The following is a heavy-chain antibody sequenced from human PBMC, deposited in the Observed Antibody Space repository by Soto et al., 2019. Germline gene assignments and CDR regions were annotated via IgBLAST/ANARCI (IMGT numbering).Heavy chain of an antibody. Sequence: GESLKISCKGSGYSFTSYCIAWVRQMPGKGLEWMGIICPGDSDTRYSPSFQGQVTISADTSISTAYLQWSSLKASDTAMYYCARGGARAENRGYRYSFRPKGNIDYYYYYYMDVWGKGTTVTVSS. CDR2: ICPGDSDT. D-gene: IGHD5-18*01. CDR3: ARGGARAENRGYRYSFRPKGNIDYYYYYYMDV. CDR1: GYSFTSYC. J-gene: IGHJ6*03. V-gene: IGHV5-51*01.